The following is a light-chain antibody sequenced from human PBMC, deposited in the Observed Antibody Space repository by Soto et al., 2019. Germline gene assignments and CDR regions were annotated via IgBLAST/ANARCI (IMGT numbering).Light chain of an antibody. CDR3: SSYTTSSTVV. CDR2: EVS. CDR1: SSVVGGYNF. V-gene: IGLV2-14*03. Sequence: SVLTQPASVFGSPGQSITISCTGTSSVVGGYNFVSWYQQHPGKAPKLMIYEVSNRPSGVSNRFSGSKSGNTASLTISGLQPEDEADYYCSSYTTSSTVVFGTGTKVTVL. J-gene: IGLJ1*01.